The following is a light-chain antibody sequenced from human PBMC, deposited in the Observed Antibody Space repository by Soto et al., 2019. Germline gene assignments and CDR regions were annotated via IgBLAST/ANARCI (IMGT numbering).Light chain of an antibody. CDR2: EGT. V-gene: IGLV2-23*01. J-gene: IGLJ2*01. Sequence: QSALTQPASVSGSPGQSITISCTGTSSDVGGYNLVSWYQQFPGEAPKLMIYEGTKRPSGVSPRFSGSKSGNTASLTISGLQAVDEADYYCSSHASGGTSVVFGGGTKVTVL. CDR3: SSHASGGTSVV. CDR1: SSDVGGYNL.